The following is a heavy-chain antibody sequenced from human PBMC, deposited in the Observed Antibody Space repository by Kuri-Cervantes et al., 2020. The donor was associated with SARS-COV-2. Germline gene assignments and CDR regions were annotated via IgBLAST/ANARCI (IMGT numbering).Heavy chain of an antibody. Sequence: GGSLRLSCAASGFTFADYGMHWVRQAPGKGLEWVAVIWSDGTIRYFVDSVKGRFTISRDNAKNSLYLQMNSLRAEDTAVYYCARDKVQLERPRYDYYYYDMDVWGQGTTVTVSS. CDR3: ARDKVQLERPRYDYYYYDMDV. D-gene: IGHD1-1*01. CDR2: IWSDGTIR. J-gene: IGHJ6*02. V-gene: IGHV3-33*08. CDR1: GFTFADYG.